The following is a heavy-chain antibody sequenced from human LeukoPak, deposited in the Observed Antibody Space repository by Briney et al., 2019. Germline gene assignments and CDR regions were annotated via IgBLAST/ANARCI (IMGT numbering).Heavy chain of an antibody. CDR2: IYYSGST. J-gene: IGHJ4*02. V-gene: IGHV4-59*01. CDR3: ARGVTTDYFDY. Sequence: SETLSLTCTVSGGSISSYYWSWIRQPPGKGLEWIGYIYYSGSTNYNPSLKSRATISVDTSKNQFSLKLSSVTAADTAVYYCARGVTTDYFDYWGQGTLVTVSS. D-gene: IGHD4-17*01. CDR1: GGSISSYY.